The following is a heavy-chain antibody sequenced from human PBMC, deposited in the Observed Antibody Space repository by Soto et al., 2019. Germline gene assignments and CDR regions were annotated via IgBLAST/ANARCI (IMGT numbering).Heavy chain of an antibody. D-gene: IGHD3-10*01. V-gene: IGHV3-23*01. CDR1: GFTFSSYA. CDR2: ISGSGGST. Sequence: PGGSLRLSCAASGFTFSSYAMSWVRQAPGKGLEWVSAISGSGGSTYYADSVKGRFTISRDNSKNTLYLQMNSLRAEDTAVYYCAKDLGSGSYYRLRDWGQGTLVTVSS. CDR3: AKDLGSGSYYRLRD. J-gene: IGHJ4*02.